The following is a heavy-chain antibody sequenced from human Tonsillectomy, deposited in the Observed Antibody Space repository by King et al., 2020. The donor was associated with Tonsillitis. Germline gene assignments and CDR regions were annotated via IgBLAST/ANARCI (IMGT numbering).Heavy chain of an antibody. CDR2: IKQDGSEK. D-gene: IGHD3-9*01. J-gene: IGHJ3*02. CDR1: GFTFSSYW. Sequence: DVQLVESGGGLVQPGGSLRLSCAASGFTFSSYWMSWVRQAPGKGLEWVANIKQDGSEKYYVDSVKGRFTISRDNAKNSLYLQMNSLRAEDTAVYYCARDLTYYDILTGYYNGAFDIWGQGTMVTVSS. CDR3: ARDLTYYDILTGYYNGAFDI. V-gene: IGHV3-7*01.